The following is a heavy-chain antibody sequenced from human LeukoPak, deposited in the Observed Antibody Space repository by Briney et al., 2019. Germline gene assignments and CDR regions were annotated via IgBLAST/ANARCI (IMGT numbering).Heavy chain of an antibody. V-gene: IGHV4-38-2*02. CDR3: ARGTDAYKVGNH. CDR1: GDSISTDYC. J-gene: IGHJ5*02. D-gene: IGHD5-24*01. CDR2: IYNRDNT. Sequence: SETLSLTCTVSGDSISTDYCWTWIRQPPGKVPEWIGTIYNRDNTYYTSSLASRVTISMDASKNQFSLKMTSVTAADTAVYYCARGTDAYKVGNHWGQGALVTVSS.